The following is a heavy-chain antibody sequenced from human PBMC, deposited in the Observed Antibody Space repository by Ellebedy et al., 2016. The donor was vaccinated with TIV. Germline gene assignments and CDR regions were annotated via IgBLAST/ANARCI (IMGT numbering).Heavy chain of an antibody. J-gene: IGHJ4*02. CDR2: IYYSGST. CDR1: GGSISSYY. D-gene: IGHD3-22*01. CDR3: ARALNYYDSSGYYPKSFDY. Sequence: SETLSLTCTVSGGSISSYYWSWIRQPPGKGLEWIGYIYYSGSTNYNPSLKSRVTMSVDTSKNQFSLKLSSVTAADTAVYYCARALNYYDSSGYYPKSFDYWGQGTLVTVSS. V-gene: IGHV4-59*01.